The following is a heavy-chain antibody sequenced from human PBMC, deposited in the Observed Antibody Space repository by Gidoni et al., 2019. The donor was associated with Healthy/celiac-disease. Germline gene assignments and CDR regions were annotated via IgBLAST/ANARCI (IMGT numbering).Heavy chain of an antibody. CDR1: GGTFSSYA. D-gene: IGHD2-15*01. CDR3: ARGYCSGGSCPNWFDP. V-gene: IGHV1-69*06. J-gene: IGHJ5*02. CDR2: IIPIFGTA. Sequence: QVQLVQSGAEVKKPGSSVKVSCKASGGTFSSYAISWVRQAPGQGLEVMGGIIPIFGTANYAQKFQGRVTITADKSTSTAYMELSSLRSEDTAVYYCARGYCSGGSCPNWFDPWGQGTLVTVSS.